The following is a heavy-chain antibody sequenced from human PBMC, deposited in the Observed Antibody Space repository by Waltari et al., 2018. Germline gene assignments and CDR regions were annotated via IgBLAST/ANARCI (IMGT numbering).Heavy chain of an antibody. D-gene: IGHD3-22*01. CDR3: ARDFDTSGWFDP. CDR1: GFTFSDYY. CDR2: VRPTGTYT. J-gene: IGHJ5*02. Sequence: QLQLVESGGGLVKPGGSLRLSCAASGFTFSDYYMHWIRQAPGKGLEWSSCVRPTGTYTHYADSVKGRFSLSRDNAKNSLHLQMNSLRAEDTAVYYCARDFDTSGWFDPWGQGTLVTVSS. V-gene: IGHV3-11*06.